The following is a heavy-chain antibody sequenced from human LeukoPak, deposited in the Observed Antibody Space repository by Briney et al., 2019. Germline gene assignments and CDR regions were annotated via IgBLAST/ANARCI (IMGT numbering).Heavy chain of an antibody. V-gene: IGHV4-30-4*08. CDR1: GGSISSGDYY. D-gene: IGHD3-3*01. CDR2: SYYSGST. J-gene: IGHJ6*03. Sequence: SQTLSLTCTVSGGSISSGDYYWSWIRQPPGKGLEWIGYSYYSGSTYYNPSLKSRVTISVDTSKNQFSPKLSSVTAADTAVYYCARAPPTYFWSGYGYYYMDVWGKGTTVTVSS. CDR3: ARAPPTYFWSGYGYYYMDV.